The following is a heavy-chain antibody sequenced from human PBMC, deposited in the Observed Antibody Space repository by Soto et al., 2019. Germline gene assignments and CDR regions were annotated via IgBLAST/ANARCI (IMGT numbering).Heavy chain of an antibody. Sequence: GGSLRLSCAASGFTFSSYSMNWVRQAPGKGLEWVSSISSSSSYIYYADSVKGRFTISRDNAKNSLYLQMNSLRAEDTAVYYCARAQYELELDPDAFDIWGQGTMVTVSS. CDR1: GFTFSSYS. J-gene: IGHJ3*02. CDR2: ISSSSSYI. D-gene: IGHD1-7*01. V-gene: IGHV3-21*01. CDR3: ARAQYELELDPDAFDI.